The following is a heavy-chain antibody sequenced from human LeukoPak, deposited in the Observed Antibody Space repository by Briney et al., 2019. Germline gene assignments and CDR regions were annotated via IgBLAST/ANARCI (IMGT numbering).Heavy chain of an antibody. D-gene: IGHD1-26*01. CDR2: IQPDGSEK. V-gene: IGHV3-7*01. CDR1: GFTFNTHW. CDR3: ARDERRGYYMFDY. J-gene: IGHJ4*02. Sequence: PGGSLRLSCAASGFTFNTHWMTWVRQAPGKGREGVATIQPDGSEKYYSDSVKGRFTIFRDNSKNALYLQMNSLTAEDTALYYCARDERRGYYMFDYGGQGTLVTVSS.